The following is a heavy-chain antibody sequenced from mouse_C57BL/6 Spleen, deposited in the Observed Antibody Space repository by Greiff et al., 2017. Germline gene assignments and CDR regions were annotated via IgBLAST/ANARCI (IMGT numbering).Heavy chain of an antibody. CDR3: VENDEASWFAY. J-gene: IGHJ3*01. Sequence: LMESGPELVKPGASVKISCKASGYSFTDYNMNWVKQSNGKSLEWIGVINPNYGTTSYNQKFKGKATLTVDQSSSTAYMQLNSLTSEDSAVYYCVENDEASWFAYWGQGTLVTVSA. D-gene: IGHD2-12*01. CDR1: GYSFTDYN. V-gene: IGHV1-39*01. CDR2: INPNYGTT.